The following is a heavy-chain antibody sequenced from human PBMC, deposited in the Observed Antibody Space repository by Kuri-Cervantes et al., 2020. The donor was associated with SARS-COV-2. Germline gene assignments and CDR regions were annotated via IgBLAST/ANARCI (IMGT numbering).Heavy chain of an antibody. CDR1: GGSISSYY. Sequence: SETLSLTCTVSGGSISSYYWSWIRQPAGKGLEWIGRIYTSGSTNYNPSLKSRVTMSVDTSKNQFSLKLSSVTAADTAVYYCARHFDCSGGSCYSPTHFDYWGQGTPVTVSS. CDR3: ARHFDCSGGSCYSPTHFDY. CDR2: IYTSGST. V-gene: IGHV4-4*07. D-gene: IGHD2-15*01. J-gene: IGHJ4*02.